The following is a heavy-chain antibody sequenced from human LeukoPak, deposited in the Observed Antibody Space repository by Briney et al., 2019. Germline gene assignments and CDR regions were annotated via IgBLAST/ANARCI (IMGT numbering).Heavy chain of an antibody. CDR3: AKPVGYDSSGFDY. D-gene: IGHD3-22*01. J-gene: IGHJ4*02. V-gene: IGHV3-20*04. CDR1: GFTFDDYG. CDR2: INWNGSST. Sequence: GGSLRLSCAASGFTFDDYGMSWVRQAPGKGLEWVSGINWNGSSTGYADSVKGRFTISRDNAKNSLYLQMNSLRAQDTALYYCAKPVGYDSSGFDYWGQGTLVTVSS.